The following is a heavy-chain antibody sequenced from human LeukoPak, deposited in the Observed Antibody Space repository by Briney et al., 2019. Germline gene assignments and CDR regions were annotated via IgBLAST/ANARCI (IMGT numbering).Heavy chain of an antibody. V-gene: IGHV1-69*13. D-gene: IGHD6-19*01. J-gene: IGHJ4*02. CDR3: ARSIAVAADFDY. CDR2: IIPVFDTT. Sequence: ASVKVSCKASGGTVTSFAISWVRQAPGQGLEWMGGIIPVFDTTDYAQKFQGRLTITADESTNTAYMELRSVRSEDTAVYYCARSIAVAADFDYWGQGTLVTVSS. CDR1: GGTVTSFA.